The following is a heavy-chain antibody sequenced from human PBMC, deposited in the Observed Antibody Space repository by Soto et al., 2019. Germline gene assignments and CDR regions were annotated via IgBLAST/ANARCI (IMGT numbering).Heavy chain of an antibody. CDR1: GGSVSSSSYY. Sequence: SETLSLTCTVSGGSVSSSSYYWGWVRQPPGKGLEWIGSVYYSGSTYYKPSLKSRVTMSVDPSKNQNSLKLTSVTATDTTVYYCTKDSFFTLKQVRFDYWGLGALATVP. D-gene: IGHD3-22*01. V-gene: IGHV4-39*07. J-gene: IGHJ4*02. CDR2: VYYSGST. CDR3: TKDSFFTLKQVRFDY.